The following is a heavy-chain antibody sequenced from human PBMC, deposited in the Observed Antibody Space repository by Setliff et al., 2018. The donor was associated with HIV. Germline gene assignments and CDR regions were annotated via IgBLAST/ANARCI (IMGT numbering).Heavy chain of an antibody. V-gene: IGHV3-23*01. J-gene: IGHJ3*02. CDR1: GFPFSNYW. CDR3: AKIKATGVDDAFDI. D-gene: IGHD1-26*01. Sequence: LRLSCAASGFPFSNYWMGWVRQAPGKGLEWVSAISGSGGSTYYADSVEGRFSISRDNSKNTLYLQMNSLRAEDTAVYYCAKIKATGVDDAFDIWGQGTMVTVSS. CDR2: ISGSGGST.